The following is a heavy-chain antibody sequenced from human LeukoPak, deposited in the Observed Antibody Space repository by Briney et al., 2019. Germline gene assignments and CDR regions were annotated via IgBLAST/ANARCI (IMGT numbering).Heavy chain of an antibody. J-gene: IGHJ4*02. D-gene: IGHD3-10*01. Sequence: GGSLRLSCSVSGFTFSNYAMHWVRQAPGKGLEWVSLISGGSGNIYYVDSVKGRFTISRDNYKIKLYVHMTSLRAEDVAIYYCAKGSDYYGSVTSKKTDWGQGTLVTVSS. V-gene: IGHV3-23*01. CDR2: ISGGSGNI. CDR1: GFTFSNYA. CDR3: AKGSDYYGSVTSKKTD.